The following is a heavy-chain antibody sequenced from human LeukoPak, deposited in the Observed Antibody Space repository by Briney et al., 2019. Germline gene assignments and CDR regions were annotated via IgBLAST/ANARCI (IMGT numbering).Heavy chain of an antibody. CDR3: ARVVVVTAIIDY. V-gene: IGHV4-61*02. J-gene: IGHJ4*02. Sequence: SETLSLXCTVSGGSISSGSYYWSWIRQPAGKGLEWIGRIYTSGITNYNPSLKSRVTISVDTSKNQFSLKLSSVTAADTAVYYCARVVVVTAIIDYWGQGTLVTVSS. D-gene: IGHD2-21*02. CDR1: GGSISSGSYY. CDR2: IYTSGIT.